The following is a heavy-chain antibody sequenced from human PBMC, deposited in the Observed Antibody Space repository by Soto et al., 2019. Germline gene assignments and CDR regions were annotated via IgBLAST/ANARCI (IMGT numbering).Heavy chain of an antibody. CDR2: IYYSGST. Sequence: SETLSLTCTVSGVSISSSSYYWGWIRQPPGKGLEWIGSIYYSGSTYYNPSLKSRVTISVDTSKNQFSLKLSSVTAADTAVYYCARGRTSGTLFDYWGQGTLVTVSS. J-gene: IGHJ4*02. D-gene: IGHD2-2*01. CDR1: GVSISSSSYY. V-gene: IGHV4-39*01. CDR3: ARGRTSGTLFDY.